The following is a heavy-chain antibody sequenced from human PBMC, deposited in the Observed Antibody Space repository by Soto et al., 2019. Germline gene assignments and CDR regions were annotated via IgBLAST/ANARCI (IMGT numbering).Heavy chain of an antibody. CDR1: GFTISGCS. D-gene: IGHD1-26*01. CDR2: ITIRTGNI. Sequence: GGSLRLSCEASGFTISGCSMNWVRQAPGKGLEWLAYITIRTGNILYADSVRGRFTISADNAENSVFLQMNSLRDEGTAVYFCVRDRDLYRDMVQAGLWGQGTLVTGSS. CDR3: VRDRDLYRDMVQAGL. V-gene: IGHV3-48*02. J-gene: IGHJ4*01.